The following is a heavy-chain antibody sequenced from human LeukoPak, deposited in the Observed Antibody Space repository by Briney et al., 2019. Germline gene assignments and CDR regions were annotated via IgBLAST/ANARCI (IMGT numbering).Heavy chain of an antibody. D-gene: IGHD6-25*01. CDR3: AKDSRFSYSTGAPDAFDI. V-gene: IGHV3-23*01. J-gene: IGHJ3*02. CDR2: ISGSGGST. Sequence: PGGSLRLSCAASGFTFSSYAMSWVRQAPGKGLEWVSAISGSGGSTYYADSVKGRFTISRDNSKNTLYLQMNSLRAEDTAVYYCAKDSRFSYSTGAPDAFDIWGQGTMVTVSS. CDR1: GFTFSSYA.